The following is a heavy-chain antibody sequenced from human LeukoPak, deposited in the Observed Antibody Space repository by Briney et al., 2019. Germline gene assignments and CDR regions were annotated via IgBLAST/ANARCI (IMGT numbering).Heavy chain of an antibody. CDR3: ARVPSGVVEPHTRGDYFDF. V-gene: IGHV4-34*01. CDR2: INPSGRT. J-gene: IGHJ4*02. CDR1: GGSFSGYY. D-gene: IGHD2-2*01. Sequence: PSETLSLTCAVYGGSFSGYYWSWIRQPPGKGLEWIGEINPSGRTNYNPSLKSRVTISVDTSKNQFSLKWSSVTAADTAVYYCARVPSGVVEPHTRGDYFDFWGQGTLVTVSS.